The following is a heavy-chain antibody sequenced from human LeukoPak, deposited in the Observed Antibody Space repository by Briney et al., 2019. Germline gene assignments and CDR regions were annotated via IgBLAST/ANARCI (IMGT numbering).Heavy chain of an antibody. V-gene: IGHV3-23*01. CDR2: ISGSGGST. J-gene: IGHJ1*01. CDR3: ARDRPKAAAGRSYIFQH. D-gene: IGHD6-13*01. CDR1: GFTFSSYA. Sequence: PGGSLRLSCAASGFTFSSYAMSWVRQAPGKGLEWVSAISGSGGSTYYADSVKGRFTISRDNSKNTLYLQMNSLRAEDTAVYYCARDRPKAAAGRSYIFQHWGQGTLVTVSS.